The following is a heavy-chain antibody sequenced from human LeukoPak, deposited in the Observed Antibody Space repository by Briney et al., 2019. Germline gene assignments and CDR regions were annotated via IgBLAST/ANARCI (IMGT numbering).Heavy chain of an antibody. V-gene: IGHV1-69*13. CDR1: GGTFSSYA. Sequence: SVKVSCKASGGTFSSYAISWVRQAPGQGLEWMGGIIPIFGTANYAQKFQGRVTITADESTSTAYMELSSLRAEDTAVYYCAKVRAGTQRSGPDYWGQGTLVTVSS. D-gene: IGHD6-19*01. CDR3: AKVRAGTQRSGPDY. CDR2: IIPIFGTA. J-gene: IGHJ4*02.